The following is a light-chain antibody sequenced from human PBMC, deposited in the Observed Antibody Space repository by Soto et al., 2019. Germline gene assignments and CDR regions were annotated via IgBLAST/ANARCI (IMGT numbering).Light chain of an antibody. J-gene: IGKJ1*01. Sequence: EIVMTQSPATLSVSPGERATLSCRASQTVSSNLAWYQQRPGQAPRLLIYGASTRATDIPARFSGSGSETEFTPTISGLQSEDFAVYFCQHYSNWQTWTFGPGTRVEIK. V-gene: IGKV3-15*01. CDR1: QTVSSN. CDR3: QHYSNWQTWT. CDR2: GAS.